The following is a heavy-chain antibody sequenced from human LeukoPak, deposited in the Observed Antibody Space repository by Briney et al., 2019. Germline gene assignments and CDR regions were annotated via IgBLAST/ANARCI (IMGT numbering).Heavy chain of an antibody. Sequence: GGSLRLSCAASGFTFSTYWMSWVRQAPGKGLEWVANIKEEGSEKNYVDSVKGRLTISRENSKNTLFLQMNSLRAEDTAVYYCARETLAGFDLWGRGTLVTVSS. CDR2: IKEEGSEK. CDR1: GFTFSTYW. J-gene: IGHJ2*01. V-gene: IGHV3-7*01. CDR3: ARETLAGFDL. D-gene: IGHD6-13*01.